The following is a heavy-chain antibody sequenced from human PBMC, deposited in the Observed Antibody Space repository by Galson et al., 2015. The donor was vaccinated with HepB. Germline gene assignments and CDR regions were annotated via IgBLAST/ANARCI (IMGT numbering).Heavy chain of an antibody. CDR2: IYSGGST. V-gene: IGHV3-53*04. D-gene: IGHD1-26*01. Sequence: SLRLSCAASGFTVSSNYMSWVRQAPGKGLEWVSVIYSGGSTYYADSVKGRFTISRHNSKNTLYLQMNSLRAEDTAVYYCARTAGATYHTFDYWGQGTLVTVSS. CDR1: GFTVSSNY. J-gene: IGHJ4*02. CDR3: ARTAGATYHTFDY.